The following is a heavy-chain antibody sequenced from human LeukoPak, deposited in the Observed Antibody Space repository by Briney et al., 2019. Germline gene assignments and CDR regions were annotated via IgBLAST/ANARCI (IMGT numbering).Heavy chain of an antibody. D-gene: IGHD2-21*02. CDR1: GFTFDDYA. J-gene: IGHJ4*02. CDR3: ATYCGGDCYNY. CDR2: ISWNSGSI. V-gene: IGHV3-9*01. Sequence: HSGRSLRLSCAASGFTFDDYAMHWVRQAPGKGLEWVSGISWNSGSIGYVDSVKGRFTISRDNAKNSLYLQMNSLRAEDTALYYCATYCGGDCYNYWGQGTLVTVSS.